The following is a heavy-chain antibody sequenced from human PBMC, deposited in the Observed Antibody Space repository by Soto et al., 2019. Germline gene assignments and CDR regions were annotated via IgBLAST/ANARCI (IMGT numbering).Heavy chain of an antibody. CDR2: IYYSGST. J-gene: IGHJ4*02. CDR1: GSSISSYH. Sequence: PSETLSLTCTDSGSSISSYHWTSIRQPPGKGLEWIGYIYYSGSTNYTPSLKSRVTISVDTSKNQFSLKLSSVTAADTAVYYCARRYGSAIDYWGEGTLVTVSS. V-gene: IGHV4-59*08. CDR3: ARRYGSAIDY. D-gene: IGHD1-26*01.